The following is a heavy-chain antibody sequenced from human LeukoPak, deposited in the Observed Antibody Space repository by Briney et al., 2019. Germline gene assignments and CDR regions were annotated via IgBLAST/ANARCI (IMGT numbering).Heavy chain of an antibody. V-gene: IGHV3-23*01. J-gene: IGHJ4*02. CDR2: ISGSGGST. Sequence: GGSLRLSCAASGFTFSSYAMSWVRQAPGKGLEWVSAISGSGGSTYYADSMKGRFTISRDNSKNTLYLQMNSLRAEDTAVYYCAKIASVQHYYDSSGYYYYWGQGTLVTVSS. D-gene: IGHD3-22*01. CDR1: GFTFSSYA. CDR3: AKIASVQHYYDSSGYYYY.